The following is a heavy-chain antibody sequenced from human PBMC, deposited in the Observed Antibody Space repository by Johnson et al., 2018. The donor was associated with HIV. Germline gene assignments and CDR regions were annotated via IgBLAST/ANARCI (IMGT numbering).Heavy chain of an antibody. CDR3: ARDGVYSSPHDAFDI. D-gene: IGHD6-13*01. CDR1: GFTFSSYA. CDR2: ISYDGSNK. V-gene: IGHV3-30*04. J-gene: IGHJ3*02. Sequence: QVQLVESGGGVVQPGRSLRLSCAASGFTFSSYAMHWVRQAPGKGLEWVAVISYDGSNKYYADSVKGRFTISRDNSKYTLYLQMNSLRAEDTAVYSCARDGVYSSPHDAFDIWGQGTKVTVSS.